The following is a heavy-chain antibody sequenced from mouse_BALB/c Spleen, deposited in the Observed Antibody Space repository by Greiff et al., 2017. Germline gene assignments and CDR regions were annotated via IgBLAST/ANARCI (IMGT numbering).Heavy chain of an antibody. CDR2: SRNKANDYTT. V-gene: IGHV7-1*02. Sequence: EVNVVESGGGLVQPGGSLRLSCATSGFTFSDFYMEWVRQPPGKRLEWIAASRNKANDYTTEYSASVKGRFIVSRDTSQSILYLQMNALRAEDTAIYYCARDAGDYYGSSYDAMDYWGQGTSVTVSS. CDR1: GFTFSDFY. CDR3: ARDAGDYYGSSYDAMDY. J-gene: IGHJ4*01. D-gene: IGHD1-1*01.